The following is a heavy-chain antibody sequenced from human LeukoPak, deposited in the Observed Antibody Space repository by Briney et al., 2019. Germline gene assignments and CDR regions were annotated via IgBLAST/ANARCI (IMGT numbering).Heavy chain of an antibody. Sequence: ASVKVSCKASGGTFSSYAISWVRQAPGQGLEWMGGIIPIFGTANYAQKFQGRVTITADKSTSTAYMELSSLRSEDTAVYYCARDFSLVGYFDYWGQGTLVTVSS. CDR3: ARDFSLVGYFDY. CDR1: GGTFSSYA. V-gene: IGHV1-69*06. D-gene: IGHD2/OR15-2a*01. J-gene: IGHJ4*02. CDR2: IIPIFGTA.